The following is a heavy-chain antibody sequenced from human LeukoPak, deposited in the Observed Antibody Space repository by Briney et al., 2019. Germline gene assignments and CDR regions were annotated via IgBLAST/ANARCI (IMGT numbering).Heavy chain of an antibody. Sequence: GGSLRLSCAASGFTFSSYSMNWVRQAPGKGLEWVSSISSGSSYIYYADSVKGRFTISRGNAKNSLYLQMNSLRAEDTAVYYCARITPDSSGYTIDYWGQGTLVTVSS. CDR2: ISSGSSYI. V-gene: IGHV3-21*01. D-gene: IGHD3-22*01. J-gene: IGHJ4*02. CDR1: GFTFSSYS. CDR3: ARITPDSSGYTIDY.